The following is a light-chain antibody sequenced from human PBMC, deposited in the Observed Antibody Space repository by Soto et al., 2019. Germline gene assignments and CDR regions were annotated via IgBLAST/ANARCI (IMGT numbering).Light chain of an antibody. CDR2: VAS. V-gene: IGKV1-9*01. J-gene: IGKJ2*01. Sequence: DIQLTQSPSFQSASVGDRVTITCRASQDISSYLAWYQQKPGKAPKLLIYVASTLQSGLPSRFSGSGSGTEFTLTISSLQPEDFATYYCQQLNSYPYTFGQGTKLEIK. CDR1: QDISSY. CDR3: QQLNSYPYT.